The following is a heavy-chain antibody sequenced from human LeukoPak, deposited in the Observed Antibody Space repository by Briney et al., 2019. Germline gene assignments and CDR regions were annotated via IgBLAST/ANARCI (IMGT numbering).Heavy chain of an antibody. CDR1: VGSITSSTFY. CDR3: ARSYSSSWDY. CDR2: IHYSGST. Sequence: SETLSLTCAVSVGSITSSTFYWGWVRQPPGKGLELIGTIHYSGSTYYNPSLKSRVTISVDTSKNQFSLRLTSVTAADTAVYYCARSYSSSWDYWGRGTLVTVSS. D-gene: IGHD6-13*01. J-gene: IGHJ4*02. V-gene: IGHV4-39*07.